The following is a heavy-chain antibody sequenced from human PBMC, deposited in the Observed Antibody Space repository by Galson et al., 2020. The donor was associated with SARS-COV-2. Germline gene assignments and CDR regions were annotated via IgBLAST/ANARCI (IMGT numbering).Heavy chain of an antibody. Sequence: ETSETLSLTCTVSGGSISSSDYSWSWVRQTPGKGLEWIGSISYSGSTYYNPSLKSRLSMALDTSKNQFSLKLSSVTAADTAVYYCGRVQDFWSLAVDYWGQGTLVTVSS. D-gene: IGHD3-3*01. J-gene: IGHJ4*02. CDR1: GGSISSSDYS. CDR3: GRVQDFWSLAVDY. V-gene: IGHV4-30-4*01. CDR2: ISYSGST.